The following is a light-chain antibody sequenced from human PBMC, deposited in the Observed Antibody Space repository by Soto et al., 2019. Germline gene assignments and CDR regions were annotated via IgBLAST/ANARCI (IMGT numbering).Light chain of an antibody. CDR3: QQIYSAPLT. CDR2: AAS. J-gene: IGKJ4*01. V-gene: IGKV1-39*01. CDR1: QSITTY. Sequence: DIQMNQSPSSXSASVGDRVTITCRASQSITTYLNWYRQKPGKAPKLLIYAASSLQSGVPSRFSGSGSETESTLSISSLQPEDFATYFCQQIYSAPLTFSGGTKV.